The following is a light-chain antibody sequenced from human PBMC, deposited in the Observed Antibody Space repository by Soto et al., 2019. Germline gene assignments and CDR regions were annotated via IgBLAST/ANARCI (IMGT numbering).Light chain of an antibody. CDR1: QSVSSSY. CDR3: PQYGSSRT. V-gene: IGKV3-20*01. Sequence: EIVLTQSPGTLSLSPGERATLSCRASQSVSSSYLAWYQQKPGQDPRLLIYGASSRATGIPDRFSGSGSGTDFTLTISRLEPEDFEVYYCPQYGSSRTFGQGTKVEIK. J-gene: IGKJ1*01. CDR2: GAS.